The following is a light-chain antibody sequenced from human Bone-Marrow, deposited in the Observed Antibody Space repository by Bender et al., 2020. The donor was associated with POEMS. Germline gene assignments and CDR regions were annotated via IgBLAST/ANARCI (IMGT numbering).Light chain of an antibody. J-gene: IGLJ2*01. Sequence: QSVLTQPPSASGTPGRRVTIPCSGSNSIIGTNAVNWYQQFPGPAPNLLIYSDNQRPSGVPDRFYALNAGTSASLPISGIQSVEEAEYYCAACATGLNSVIFGGGTKLTVL. CDR2: SDN. CDR3: AACATGLNSVI. V-gene: IGLV1-44*01. CDR1: NSIIGTNA.